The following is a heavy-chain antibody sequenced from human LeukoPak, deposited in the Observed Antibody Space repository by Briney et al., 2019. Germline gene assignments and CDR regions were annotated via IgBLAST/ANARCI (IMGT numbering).Heavy chain of an antibody. CDR3: ARSPNGGNSDY. Sequence: SETLSLTCTVSGGSISSYYWSWIRQPPGKGLEWIGYIYYSGSTNYNPSLKSRVTISVDTSRNQFSLKLSSVTAADTAVYYCARSPNGGNSDYWGQGTLVTVSS. CDR2: IYYSGST. CDR1: GGSISSYY. D-gene: IGHD4-23*01. V-gene: IGHV4-59*08. J-gene: IGHJ4*02.